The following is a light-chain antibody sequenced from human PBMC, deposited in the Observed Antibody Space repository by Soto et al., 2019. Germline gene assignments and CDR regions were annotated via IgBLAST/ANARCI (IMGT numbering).Light chain of an antibody. Sequence: DSQMTQSPSSLYASVGDKVTITCRASQSISVHLNWYQQKPGKVPKLLIYAASNLHSGVPSRFSGSGSETDFALTISSLQPEDFDTYYCQQSFITPYTFGQGTRLEIK. CDR1: QSISVH. CDR3: QQSFITPYT. J-gene: IGKJ2*01. V-gene: IGKV1-39*01. CDR2: AAS.